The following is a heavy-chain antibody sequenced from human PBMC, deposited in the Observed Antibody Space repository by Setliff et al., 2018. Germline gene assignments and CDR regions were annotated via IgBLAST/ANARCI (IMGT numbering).Heavy chain of an antibody. CDR3: AKVAAGDAFDI. V-gene: IGHV3-74*01. CDR1: GFTFSNYW. J-gene: IGHJ3*02. CDR2: INSDGSIT. Sequence: LRLSCAASGFTFSNYWMFWVRQRPGKGLVWVSRINSDGSITNYADSVKGRFTISRDNAKNSLYLQMNSLRAEDTAVYYCAKVAAGDAFDIWGQGTMVTVSS. D-gene: IGHD2-15*01.